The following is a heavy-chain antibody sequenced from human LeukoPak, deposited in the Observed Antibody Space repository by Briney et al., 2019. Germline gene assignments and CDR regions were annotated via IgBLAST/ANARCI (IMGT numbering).Heavy chain of an antibody. D-gene: IGHD3-22*01. J-gene: IGHJ5*02. Sequence: SETLSLTCTVSGGSISSYYWSWIRQPPGKGLEWIGYIYYSGSTNYNPSLKSRVTISVDTSKNQFSLKLSSVTAADTAVYYCARQLSEPVYYYDSSGSDIPPFDPWGQGTLVTVSS. CDR3: ARQLSEPVYYYDSSGSDIPPFDP. CDR2: IYYSGST. V-gene: IGHV4-59*08. CDR1: GGSISSYY.